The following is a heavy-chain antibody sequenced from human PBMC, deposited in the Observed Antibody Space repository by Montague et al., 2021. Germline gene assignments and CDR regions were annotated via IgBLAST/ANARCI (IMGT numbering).Heavy chain of an antibody. V-gene: IGHV3-9*01. D-gene: IGHD3-10*01. CDR3: AKEKGIALVRGLDY. Sequence: SLRLSCAASGFRFDDYTMHWVRQVPGKGLEWVSGISWNSNTIDYVDSVKGRFTISRDHAKNSLYLEMNSLRAEDTALHFCAKEKGIALVRGLDYWGQGTQVTVSS. CDR2: ISWNSNTI. J-gene: IGHJ4*02. CDR1: GFRFDDYT.